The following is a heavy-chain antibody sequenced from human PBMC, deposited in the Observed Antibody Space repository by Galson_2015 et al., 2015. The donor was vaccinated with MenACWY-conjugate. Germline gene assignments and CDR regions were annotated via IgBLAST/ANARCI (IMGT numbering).Heavy chain of an antibody. Sequence: SVKVSCKASGYIFTLYYIHWVRQAPGQGLEWMGTISPSAGITHYAQKFQGRVSMSRDTSTTAVYMELSSLRSEDTAVYYCAKVMLVSGFDGFDIWGQGTMDTVSS. CDR1: GYIFTLYY. J-gene: IGHJ3*02. CDR3: AKVMLVSGFDGFDI. D-gene: IGHD2-21*01. CDR2: ISPSAGIT. V-gene: IGHV1-46*01.